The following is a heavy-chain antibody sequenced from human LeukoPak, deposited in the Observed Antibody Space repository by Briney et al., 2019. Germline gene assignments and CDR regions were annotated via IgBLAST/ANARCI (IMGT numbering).Heavy chain of an antibody. CDR3: ARDGYYDILTGYLYYYYYYMDV. J-gene: IGHJ6*03. Sequence: GASVKVSCKASGYTFTGYYMHWVRRAPGQGLEWMGWINPNSGGTNYAQKFQGRVTMTRDTSISTAYMELSRLRSDDTAVYYCARDGYYDILTGYLYYYYYYMDVWGKGTTVTVSS. CDR1: GYTFTGYY. V-gene: IGHV1-2*02. CDR2: INPNSGGT. D-gene: IGHD3-9*01.